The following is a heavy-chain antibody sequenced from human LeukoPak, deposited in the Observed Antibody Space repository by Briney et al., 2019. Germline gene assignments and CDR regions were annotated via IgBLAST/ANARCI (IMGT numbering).Heavy chain of an antibody. Sequence: GGSLRLSCAASGFTFSSYSMNWVRQAPGKGLEWVANIKQDGSEKYYVDSVKGRFTISRDNAKNSLYLQMNSLRAEDTAVYYCARSYYDFWSGYPGVEDAFDIWGQGTMVTVSS. V-gene: IGHV3-7*01. CDR2: IKQDGSEK. CDR3: ARSYYDFWSGYPGVEDAFDI. D-gene: IGHD3-3*01. CDR1: GFTFSSYS. J-gene: IGHJ3*02.